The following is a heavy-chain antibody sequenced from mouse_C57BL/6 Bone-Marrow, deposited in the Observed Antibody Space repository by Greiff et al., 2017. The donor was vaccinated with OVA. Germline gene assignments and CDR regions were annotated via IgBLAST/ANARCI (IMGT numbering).Heavy chain of an antibody. CDR1: GYTFTSYW. D-gene: IGHD2-2*01. Sequence: QVQLQQPGAELVRPGSSVKLSCKASGYTFTSYWMHWVKQRPIQGLEWIGNIDPSDSETHYNQQFQDKSPFTVDQSSSTAYMQLSSLTSEDSAVYYCAREGRLPLYYFDYWGQGTTLTVPS. CDR2: IDPSDSET. V-gene: IGHV1-52*01. CDR3: AREGRLPLYYFDY. J-gene: IGHJ2*01.